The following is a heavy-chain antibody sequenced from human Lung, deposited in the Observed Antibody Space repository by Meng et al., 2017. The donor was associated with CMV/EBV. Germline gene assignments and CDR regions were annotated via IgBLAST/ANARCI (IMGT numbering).Heavy chain of an antibody. J-gene: IGHJ6*02. CDR3: ARDSIVVPGRIYYYAMDV. D-gene: IGHD6-19*01. V-gene: IGHV3-74*01. CDR1: GFSFSSYW. Sequence: GGSLRLSCAASGFSFSSYWMHWVRQAPGRGLVWVAHINNDGSSTTYADSVKGRFTISRDNAKNTVFLQMHSLGVEDTAVYYCARDSIVVPGRIYYYAMDVWGHG. CDR2: INNDGSST.